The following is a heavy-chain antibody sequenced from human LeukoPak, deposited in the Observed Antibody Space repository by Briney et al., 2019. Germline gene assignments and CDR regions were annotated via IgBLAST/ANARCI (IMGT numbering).Heavy chain of an antibody. CDR1: GFIFSNNY. CDR2: INQDGSKN. CDR3: ARERITINGDYFDN. J-gene: IGHJ4*01. D-gene: IGHD3-10*01. V-gene: IGHV3-7*01. Sequence: GGSLRLSCAASGFIFSNNYMNWVRQAPGKGLEWVANINQDGSKNDYVDSAKGRFIISRDNAKNSLFLQMNSLTVADTAMYYCARERITINGDYFDNWGQGTLVSVSS.